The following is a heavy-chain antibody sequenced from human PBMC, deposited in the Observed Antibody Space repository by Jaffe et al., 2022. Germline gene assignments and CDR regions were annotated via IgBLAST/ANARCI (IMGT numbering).Heavy chain of an antibody. V-gene: IGHV3-7*05. CDR1: GFTFSSYW. J-gene: IGHJ4*02. CDR3: ARRGDFLGSGWYRGGSYYFDY. Sequence: EVQLVESGGGLVQPGGSLRLSCAASGFTFSSYWMSWVRQAPGKGLEWVANIKQDGSEKYYVDSVKGRFTISRDNAKNSLYLQMNSLRAEDTAVYYCARRGDFLGSGWYRGGSYYFDYWGQGTLVTVSS. CDR2: IKQDGSEK. D-gene: IGHD6-19*01.